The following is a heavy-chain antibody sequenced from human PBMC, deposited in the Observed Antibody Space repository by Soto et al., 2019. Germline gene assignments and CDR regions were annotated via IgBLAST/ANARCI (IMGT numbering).Heavy chain of an antibody. J-gene: IGHJ5*02. CDR1: GGSISSYY. CDR3: ARRNYYGSAMLNWFDP. CDR2: IYYSGST. D-gene: IGHD3-10*01. Sequence: SETLSLTCTVSGGSISSYYWSWIRQPPGKGLEWIGYIYYSGSTNYNPSLKSRVTISVDTSKNQFSLKLSSVTAADTAVYYCARRNYYGSAMLNWFDPWGQGTLVTVSS. V-gene: IGHV4-59*08.